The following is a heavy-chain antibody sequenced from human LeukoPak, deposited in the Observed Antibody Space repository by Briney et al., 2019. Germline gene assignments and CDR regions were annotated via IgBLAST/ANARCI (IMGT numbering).Heavy chain of an antibody. J-gene: IGHJ4*02. D-gene: IGHD1-26*01. CDR3: ARDLRVGAMSGFDY. V-gene: IGHV4-4*07. CDR1: GGSISSYH. CDR2: IYTSGST. Sequence: SETLTLTCTVSGGSISSYHWSWIRQPAGKGLEWIGRIYTSGSTNYNPSLKSRVTVSVDTSKNQFSLKLSSVTAADTAVYYFARDLRVGAMSGFDYWGQGTLVTVSS.